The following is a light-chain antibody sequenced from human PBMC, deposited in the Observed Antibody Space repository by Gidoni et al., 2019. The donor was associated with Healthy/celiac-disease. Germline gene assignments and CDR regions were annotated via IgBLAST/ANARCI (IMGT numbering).Light chain of an antibody. CDR1: KLGDKY. CDR2: QDS. J-gene: IGLJ3*02. V-gene: IGLV3-1*01. CDR3: QAWDSSTEHWV. Sequence: SYELTQPPSVSVSPGQTASITCSGDKLGDKYACWYQQKPGQSPVLVIYQDSKRPSGIPERFSGSNSGNTATLTISGTQAMDEADYYCQAWDSSTEHWVFGGGTKLTVL.